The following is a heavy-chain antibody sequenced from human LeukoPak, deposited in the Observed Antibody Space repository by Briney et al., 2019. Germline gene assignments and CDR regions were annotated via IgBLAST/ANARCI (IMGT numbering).Heavy chain of an antibody. J-gene: IGHJ4*02. CDR2: ISGSGDST. CDR3: ASSIVRGGYGDYDY. Sequence: GGSLRLSCAASGFTFSDYVMSWVRRAPGKGLEWVSAISGSGDSTYYSDSVKARFTSSRDNSRNTLYLQIHRLRAEDTAIYYCASSIVRGGYGDYDYWGQGTQVIVSS. V-gene: IGHV3-23*01. CDR1: GFTFSDYV. D-gene: IGHD3-10*01.